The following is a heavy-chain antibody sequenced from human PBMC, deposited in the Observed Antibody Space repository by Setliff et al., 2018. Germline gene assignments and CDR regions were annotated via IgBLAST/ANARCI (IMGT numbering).Heavy chain of an antibody. CDR3: ARGRGGNPNWYLDL. V-gene: IGHV1-8*01. CDR2: MNPNSGNT. Sequence: GASVKVSCKASGYTFSSYDINWVRQASGQGLEWMGWMNPNSGNTGYAQKFQGRVTMTRNTSINTAYMELSSLRSQDTAVYYCARGRGGNPNWYLDLWGRGALVTVSS. D-gene: IGHD2-15*01. J-gene: IGHJ2*01. CDR1: GYTFSSYD.